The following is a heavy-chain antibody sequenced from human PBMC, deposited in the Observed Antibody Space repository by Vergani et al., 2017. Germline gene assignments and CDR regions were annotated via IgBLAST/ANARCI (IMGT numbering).Heavy chain of an antibody. V-gene: IGHV1-18*01. D-gene: IGHD3-3*01. CDR3: ARESSYYDFWSGYYYFDY. CDR1: GYTFTSYG. J-gene: IGHJ4*02. CDR2: ISAYNGNT. Sequence: QVQLVQSGAEVKKPGASVTVSCKASGYTFTSYGISWVRQAPGQGLEWMGWISAYNGNTNYAQKLQGRVTMTTDTSTSTAYMELRSLRSDDTVVYYCARESSYYDFWSGYYYFDYWGQGTLVTVSS.